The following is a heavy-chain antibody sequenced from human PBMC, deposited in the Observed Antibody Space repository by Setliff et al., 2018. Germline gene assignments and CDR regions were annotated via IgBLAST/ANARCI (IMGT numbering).Heavy chain of an antibody. D-gene: IGHD4-17*01. J-gene: IGHJ4*02. CDR1: GISFSDHF. V-gene: IGHV3-11*04. CDR3: ARLRKDYGDYYYFDY. Sequence: GGSLRLSCEASGISFSDHFMSWIRQAPGKGLEWVSFISYVVGVTYYGDSVKGRFTISRDNAKNSLYLQMNSLRAEDTAVYYCARLRKDYGDYYYFDYWGQGTLVTVSS. CDR2: ISYVVGVT.